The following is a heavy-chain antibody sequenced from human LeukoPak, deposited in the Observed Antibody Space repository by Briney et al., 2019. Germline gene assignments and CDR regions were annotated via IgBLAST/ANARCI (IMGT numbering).Heavy chain of an antibody. D-gene: IGHD3-16*01. V-gene: IGHV3-53*01. CDR1: GFTVSSNY. CDR2: IYSGGST. J-gene: IGHJ4*02. CDR3: ARDDVSGNYFDY. Sequence: GGSLRLSCAASGFTVSSNYMSWVRQAPGKGLEWVSVIYSGGSTYYADSVKGRFTISRDNSKNTLYLQMNSLRAEDTAVYYCARDDVSGNYFDYWGQGALVTVSS.